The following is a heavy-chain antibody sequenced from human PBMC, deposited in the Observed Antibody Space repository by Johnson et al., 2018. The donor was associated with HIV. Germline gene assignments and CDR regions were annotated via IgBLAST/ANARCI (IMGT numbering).Heavy chain of an antibody. CDR1: GFTFDDYA. D-gene: IGHD1-1*01. Sequence: QLVESGGGLVQPGRSLRLSCAASGFTFDDYAMHWVRQAPGKGLEWVSGISWNSGSIGYADSVKGRFTISRDNSKNTLYLQMNSLRTVDTAVYYCARGYTWNDVSIWGQGTMVTVSS. J-gene: IGHJ3*02. CDR2: ISWNSGSI. CDR3: ARGYTWNDVSI. V-gene: IGHV3-9*01.